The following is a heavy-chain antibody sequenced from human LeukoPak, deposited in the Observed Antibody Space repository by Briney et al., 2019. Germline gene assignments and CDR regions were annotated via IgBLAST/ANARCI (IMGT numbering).Heavy chain of an antibody. D-gene: IGHD2-8*01. J-gene: IGHJ5*02. Sequence: SETLSLTCTVSGGSISSSSYYWGWIRQPPGKGLEWIGSIYYSGSTYYNPSLKSRVTISVDTSKNQFSLKLSSVTAADTAVYYCARDTGGHMLYTFDPWGQGTLVTVSS. CDR3: ARDTGGHMLYTFDP. CDR1: GGSISSSSYY. CDR2: IYYSGST. V-gene: IGHV4-39*07.